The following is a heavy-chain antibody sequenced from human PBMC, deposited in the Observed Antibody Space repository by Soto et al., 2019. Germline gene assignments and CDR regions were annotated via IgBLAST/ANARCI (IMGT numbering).Heavy chain of an antibody. CDR3: ARTVVLFSSLDS. Sequence: PGGSLRLSCAGSGFRFSDFYMAWIRQAPGKGLEWVSYISTSGTSVFYADSVKGRFTISRDDAKASLYLQMDSLRADDTAVYFCARTVVLFSSLDSRGKGTRVTVS. CDR1: GFRFSDFY. D-gene: IGHD3-22*01. V-gene: IGHV3-11*01. J-gene: IGHJ6*03. CDR2: ISTSGTSV.